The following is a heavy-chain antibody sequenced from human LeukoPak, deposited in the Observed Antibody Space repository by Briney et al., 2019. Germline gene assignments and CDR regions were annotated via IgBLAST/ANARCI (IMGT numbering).Heavy chain of an antibody. J-gene: IGHJ5*02. CDR3: ARDRRDFSDTGAYSFRLGWFDP. D-gene: IGHD3-22*01. Sequence: PSETLSLTCTVSGGALRNYYWSWIRQPAGKRMEWVGRIHSSGSTTYSTSLKSRVTMSADTSRNQFSLNLTSVTAADTAVYYCARDRRDFSDTGAYSFRLGWFDPWGQGTPVIVSS. CDR2: IHSSGST. V-gene: IGHV4-4*07. CDR1: GGALRNYY.